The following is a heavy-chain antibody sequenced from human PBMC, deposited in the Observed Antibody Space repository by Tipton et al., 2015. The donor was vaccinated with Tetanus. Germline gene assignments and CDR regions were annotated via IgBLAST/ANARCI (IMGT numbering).Heavy chain of an antibody. J-gene: IGHJ4*02. CDR2: IFHDGTT. CDR1: GVSISTSDW. V-gene: IGHV4-4*01. CDR3: ARDREGESYGFGGYFDY. Sequence: TLSLTCAVSGVSISTSDWWSWVRQPPGKGLEWIGEIFHDGTTNYNPSLRSRVTISLDTSKNQFFLKLRSVTAADTAVYFCARDREGESYGFGGYFDYWGQGRLVTVSS. D-gene: IGHD3-16*02.